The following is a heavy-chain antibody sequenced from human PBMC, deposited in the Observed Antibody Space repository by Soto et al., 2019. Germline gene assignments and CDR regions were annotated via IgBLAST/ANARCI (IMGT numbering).Heavy chain of an antibody. CDR2: IRQDGSEK. J-gene: IGHJ4*02. CDR1: GFIFSSYW. CDR3: ARGITLDN. D-gene: IGHD1-20*01. V-gene: IGHV3-7*04. Sequence: GGSLRLSCAASGFIFSSYWMSWVRQAPGKGLEWVANIRQDGSEKNFVDSVKGRFTISRDNAQNSLYLQLSSLRVEDTAVYYCARGITLDNWGQGTLVTVSS.